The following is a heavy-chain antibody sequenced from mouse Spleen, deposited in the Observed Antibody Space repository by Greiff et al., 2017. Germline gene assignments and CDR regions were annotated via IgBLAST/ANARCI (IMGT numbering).Heavy chain of an antibody. CDR1: GFTFSSYG. CDR2: ISSGGSYT. V-gene: IGHV5-6*01. Sequence: EVQRVESGGDLVKPGGSLKLSCAASGFTFSSYGMSWVRQTPDKRLEWVATISSGGSYTYYPDSVKGRFTISRDNAKNTLYLQMSSLKSEDTAMNYCARLGTTYYFDYWGQGTTLTVSS. CDR3: ARLGTTYYFDY. D-gene: IGHD2-12*01. J-gene: IGHJ2*01.